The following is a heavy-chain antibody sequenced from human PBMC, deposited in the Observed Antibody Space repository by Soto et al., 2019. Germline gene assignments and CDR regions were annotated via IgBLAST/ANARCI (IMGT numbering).Heavy chain of an antibody. CDR3: ATFQGHYYGSESSELFVYGLDL. CDR1: GFSFRESA. J-gene: IGHJ6*02. Sequence: GGSLRLSCEASGFSFRESAMHWVRQAPGKGLEWVAVDGANKFYVESVKGRFSVSRDNSKNTLYLEMNSLRGEDTAVYYCATFQGHYYGSESSELFVYGLDLWGQGTTVTVSS. V-gene: IGHV3-33*08. D-gene: IGHD3-10*01. CDR2: DGANK.